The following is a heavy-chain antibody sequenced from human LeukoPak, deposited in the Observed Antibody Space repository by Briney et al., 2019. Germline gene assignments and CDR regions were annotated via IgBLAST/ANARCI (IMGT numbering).Heavy chain of an antibody. CDR1: GYTFTSYA. V-gene: IGHV7-4-1*01. J-gene: IGHJ4*02. CDR2: INTNTGNP. CDR3: ARYCGGDCYSGFDY. D-gene: IGHD2-21*02. Sequence: ASVKVSCKASGYTFTSYAMNWVRQAPGQGLEWMGWINTNTGNPTYAQGFTGRFVFSLDTFVSTAYLQICSLKAEDTAVYYCARYCGGDCYSGFDYWGQGTLVTVSS.